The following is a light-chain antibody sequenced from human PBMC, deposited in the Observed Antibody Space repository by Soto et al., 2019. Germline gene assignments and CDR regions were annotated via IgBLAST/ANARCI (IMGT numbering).Light chain of an antibody. CDR2: LNSDGSH. V-gene: IGLV4-69*01. CDR3: QTWGTGIRV. CDR1: SGHSSYA. J-gene: IGLJ3*02. Sequence: QLVLTQSPSASAPLGASVKLTCTLSSGHSSYAIAWHQQEPEKGPRYLMKLNSDGSHSKGDGIPDRFSGSSSGAERYLTISSLQSDDEADYYCQTWGTGIRVFGGGTKVTVL.